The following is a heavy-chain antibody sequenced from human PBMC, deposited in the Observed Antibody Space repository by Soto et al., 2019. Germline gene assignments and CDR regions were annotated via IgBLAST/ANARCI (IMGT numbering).Heavy chain of an antibody. J-gene: IGHJ4*02. Sequence: QVQLQQWGAGLLKPSETLSLTCTVYGGSFSRYHWNWIRQAPGKGLEWIGEIHHDGGTNYSPALEGRVTISVDTSKNEFSLKLSSVTAADTGVYYCARGYGEEWPNGDFWGQGTLVTVSS. V-gene: IGHV4-34*01. D-gene: IGHD3-10*01. CDR1: GGSFSRYH. CDR3: ARGYGEEWPNGDF. CDR2: IHHDGGT.